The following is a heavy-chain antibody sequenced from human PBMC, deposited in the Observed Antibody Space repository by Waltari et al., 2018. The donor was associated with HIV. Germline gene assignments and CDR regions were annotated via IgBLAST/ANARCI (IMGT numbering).Heavy chain of an antibody. V-gene: IGHV1-8*01. CDR2: MNPNGGNT. CDR3: ARGPQDYPKYYFDY. Sequence: QVQLVQSGAEVKKPGASVKVSCKASGYTFTSYDINWVRQATGQGLEWLGWMNPNGGNTGYAQRFQGRVTMTSNTSISTAYMELSSLRSEDTAVYFCARGPQDYPKYYFDYWGQGTLVTVSS. CDR1: GYTFTSYD. D-gene: IGHD4-17*01. J-gene: IGHJ4*02.